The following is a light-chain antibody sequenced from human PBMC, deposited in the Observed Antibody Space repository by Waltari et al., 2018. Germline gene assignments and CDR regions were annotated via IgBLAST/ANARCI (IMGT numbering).Light chain of an antibody. J-gene: IGLJ3*02. Sequence: QPVLTQPPSAPASLGASVKLTCTLSSGHNNHALACHQQQPEKGRRFLMKVNCDGRHSKGDRIPDRVSGSSSGTEWYLIISSLQSEDEADYYCQTWGTGTWVFGGGTRLTVL. V-gene: IGLV4-69*01. CDR2: VNCDGRH. CDR3: QTWGTGTWV. CDR1: SGHNNHA.